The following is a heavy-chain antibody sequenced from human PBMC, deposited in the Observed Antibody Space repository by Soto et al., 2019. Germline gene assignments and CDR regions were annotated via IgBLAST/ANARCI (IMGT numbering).Heavy chain of an antibody. CDR2: INHSGST. J-gene: IGHJ4*02. V-gene: IGHV4-34*01. CDR1: CGSISRYY. CDR3: ARVRGDGYNFDY. D-gene: IGHD3-10*01. Sequence: PSETLSLTCTVSCGSISRYYWSCIRQPPGKGLEWIGEINHSGSTNYNPSLKSRVTISVDTSKNQFSLKLSSVTAADTAVYYCARVRGDGYNFDYWGQGTLVTVSS.